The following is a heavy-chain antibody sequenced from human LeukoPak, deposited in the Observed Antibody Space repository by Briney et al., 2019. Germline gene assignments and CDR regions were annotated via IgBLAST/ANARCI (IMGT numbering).Heavy chain of an antibody. D-gene: IGHD3-16*01. Sequence: GGSLRLSCAAPGFTFSSYGMHWVRQAPGKGLEWVAVIWYDGNNKYYADSVKGRFIISRDNSKNTLYLQMNSLRAEDTAVYYCARGPGAYYTWFDLWGQGTLVTVSS. CDR1: GFTFSSYG. CDR3: ARGPGAYYTWFDL. CDR2: IWYDGNNK. V-gene: IGHV3-33*01. J-gene: IGHJ5*02.